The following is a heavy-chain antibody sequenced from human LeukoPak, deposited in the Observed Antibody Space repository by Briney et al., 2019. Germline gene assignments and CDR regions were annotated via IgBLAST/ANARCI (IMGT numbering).Heavy chain of an antibody. D-gene: IGHD5-24*01. CDR1: GESFSGYY. J-gene: IGHJ4*02. V-gene: IGHV4-34*01. Sequence: PSETLSLTCAVYGESFSGYYWSWLRQSPGKGLEWIGEINHSGSTNYNPALKSRVTISVATSKNQFSLKVTSATAADTAMYFCARRVGQRSTIDYWGLGTLVTVSS. CDR2: INHSGST. CDR3: ARRVGQRSTIDY.